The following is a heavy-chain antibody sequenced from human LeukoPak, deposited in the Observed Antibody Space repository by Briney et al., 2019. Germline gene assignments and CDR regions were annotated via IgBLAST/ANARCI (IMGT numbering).Heavy chain of an antibody. CDR2: IKQDGSEK. CDR3: ARGPSVVAATPHWFDP. J-gene: IGHJ5*02. D-gene: IGHD2-15*01. Sequence: GGSLRLSCAASGFTFSSYWMSWVRQAPGKGLEWVANIKQDGSEKYYVDSVKGRFTISRDNAKNSLYLQMNSLRAEDTAVYYCARGPSVVAATPHWFDPWGQGTLVTVSS. V-gene: IGHV3-7*01. CDR1: GFTFSSYW.